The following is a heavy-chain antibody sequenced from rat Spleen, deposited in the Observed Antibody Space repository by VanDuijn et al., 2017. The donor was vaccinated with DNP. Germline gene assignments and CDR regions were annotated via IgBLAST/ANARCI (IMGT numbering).Heavy chain of an antibody. CDR1: GYSITSSFR. D-gene: IGHD1-1*01. CDR3: ASTQYSGDVNWFAY. J-gene: IGHJ3*01. Sequence: EVQLQESGPGLVKPSQSLSLTCSVTGYSITSSFRWSWIRKFPGNKLEWMGYINSAGNTRYNPSLKSRISITRKTSKNQFFLQVNSVTAEDTATDYCASTQYSGDVNWFAYWGQGTLVTVSS. CDR2: INSAGNT. V-gene: IGHV3-3*01.